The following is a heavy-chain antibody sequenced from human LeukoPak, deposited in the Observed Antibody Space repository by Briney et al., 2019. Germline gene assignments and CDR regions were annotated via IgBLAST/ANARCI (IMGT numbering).Heavy chain of an antibody. V-gene: IGHV3-33*01. CDR3: AREMFTSGWYPSDY. D-gene: IGHD6-19*01. Sequence: GGSLRLSCAASGFTFSNYGMHWVRQAPGKGLEWVAAIWYDGSNKYYGDSVKGRFTISRDNSKNTLYLQMNSLRAEDTAAYYCAREMFTSGWYPSDYWGQGTLVTVSS. CDR2: IWYDGSNK. CDR1: GFTFSNYG. J-gene: IGHJ4*02.